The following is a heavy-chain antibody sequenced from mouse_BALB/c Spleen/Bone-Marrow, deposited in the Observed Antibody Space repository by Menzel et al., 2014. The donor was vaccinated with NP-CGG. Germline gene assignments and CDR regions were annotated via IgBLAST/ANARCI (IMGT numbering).Heavy chain of an antibody. CDR1: GYTFGSYW. D-gene: IGHD1-1*01. Sequence: QVQLQQSGAELMKPGASVKISCKATGYTFGSYWIEWVKQRPGHGLEWIGEILPGSGSTNYNEKFKGKATFTADTSSNTAYMQLSSLTSEDSAVYYCAREDGLWYFDVWGAGTTVTVSS. V-gene: IGHV1-9*01. CDR2: ILPGSGST. CDR3: AREDGLWYFDV. J-gene: IGHJ1*01.